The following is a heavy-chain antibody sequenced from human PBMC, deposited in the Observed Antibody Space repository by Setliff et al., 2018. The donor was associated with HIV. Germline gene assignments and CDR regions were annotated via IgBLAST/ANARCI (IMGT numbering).Heavy chain of an antibody. V-gene: IGHV1-18*01. CDR1: GYSFSSYG. J-gene: IGHJ3*02. CDR3: ARMRGGHNIREGAFDI. D-gene: IGHD1-20*01. CDR2: MSTDNGNT. Sequence: RASVKVSCKASGYSFSSYGIGWVRLAPGRGLEWMGWMSTDNGNTNYAQKVQGRVTMTTDTGTRTAYMELRSLRSDDTAMYYCARMRGGHNIREGAFDIWGQGTMVTVSS.